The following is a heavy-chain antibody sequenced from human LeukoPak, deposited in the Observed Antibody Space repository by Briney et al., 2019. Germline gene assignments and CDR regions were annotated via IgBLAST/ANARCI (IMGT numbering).Heavy chain of an antibody. CDR1: GYTFTGYY. CDR2: INPNSGGT. Sequence: ASVTVSCTASGYTFTGYYMHWVRQAPGQGLEWMGWINPNSGGTNYAQKFQGWVTMTRDTSISTAYMELSRLRSDDTAVYYCARDGGRWLQFLYAFDIWGQGTMVTVSS. V-gene: IGHV1-2*04. J-gene: IGHJ3*02. D-gene: IGHD5-24*01. CDR3: ARDGGRWLQFLYAFDI.